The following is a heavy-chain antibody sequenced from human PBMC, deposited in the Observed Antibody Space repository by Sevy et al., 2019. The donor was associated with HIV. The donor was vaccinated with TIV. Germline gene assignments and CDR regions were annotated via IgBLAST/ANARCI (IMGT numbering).Heavy chain of an antibody. CDR1: GFSFTNYG. CDR3: AKDLTQDYDHAYLGS. Sequence: GGSLRLSCAASGFSFTNYGISWVRQAPGKGLEWVSTISGVGGSLYYAEFVKGRFAISKDRSKNTVYLQMSSLRAEDTALYYCAKDLTQDYDHAYLGSWGQGIQVTVSS. D-gene: IGHD4-17*01. CDR2: ISGVGGSL. J-gene: IGHJ4*02. V-gene: IGHV3-23*01.